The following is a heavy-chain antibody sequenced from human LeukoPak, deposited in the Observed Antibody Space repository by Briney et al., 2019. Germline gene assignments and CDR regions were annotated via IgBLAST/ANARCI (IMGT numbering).Heavy chain of an antibody. CDR1: GYTFTSYA. CDR3: ARALARDVYNINWFDL. CDR2: ISAYNGYT. V-gene: IGHV1-18*01. D-gene: IGHD5-24*01. Sequence: ASVTVSCKASGYTFTSYAISWVRQAPGQGLEWMGWISAYNGYTNYAQNLQGRVTMTTDTSTSTAYMELTSLRSDDTAVYYCARALARDVYNINWFDLWGQGTLVTVSS. J-gene: IGHJ5*02.